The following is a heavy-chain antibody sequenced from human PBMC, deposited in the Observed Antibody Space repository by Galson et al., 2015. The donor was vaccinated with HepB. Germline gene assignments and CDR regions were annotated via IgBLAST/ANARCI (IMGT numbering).Heavy chain of an antibody. D-gene: IGHD3-22*01. CDR2: ISYDGSNK. Sequence: SLRLSCAASGFTFSSYAMHWVRQAPGKGLEWVAVISYDGSNKYYADSVKGRFTISRDNPKNTLYLQMNSLRAEDTAVYYCAREYYYDSSGYYAKASYFDYWGQGTLVTVSS. V-gene: IGHV3-30-3*01. J-gene: IGHJ4*02. CDR1: GFTFSSYA. CDR3: AREYYYDSSGYYAKASYFDY.